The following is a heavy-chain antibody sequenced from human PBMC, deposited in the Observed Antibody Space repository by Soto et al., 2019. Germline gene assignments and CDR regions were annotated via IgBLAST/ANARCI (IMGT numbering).Heavy chain of an antibody. V-gene: IGHV1-2*04. CDR3: ARESGGATATLDYYYFYMDV. CDR2: INPNGGVT. CDR1: GDSFNDYY. J-gene: IGHJ6*03. Sequence: QVQLVQSGAEVRKPGASVTVSCRSSGDSFNDYYIHWVRQAPGQGFEWMGWINPNGGVTKYAQKFQGWVSRTRDTSIRTVYIQLSRLRSDDTAVYYCARESGGATATLDYYYFYMDVWGTGTTVTVSS. D-gene: IGHD5-12*01.